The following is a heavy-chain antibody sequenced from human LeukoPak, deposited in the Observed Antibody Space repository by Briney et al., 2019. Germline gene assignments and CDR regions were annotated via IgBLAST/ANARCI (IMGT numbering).Heavy chain of an antibody. CDR3: ARGQEDIVVVVAAHNSYYFNY. Sequence: SETLSLTCAVYRGSFSGYYWSWIRQPPGKGLEWIGEINHSGSTNYNPSLKSRVTISVDTSKNQFSLKLSSVTAADTAVYYCARGQEDIVVVVAAHNSYYFNYWGQGTLVTVSS. D-gene: IGHD2-15*01. V-gene: IGHV4-34*01. J-gene: IGHJ4*02. CDR2: INHSGST. CDR1: RGSFSGYY.